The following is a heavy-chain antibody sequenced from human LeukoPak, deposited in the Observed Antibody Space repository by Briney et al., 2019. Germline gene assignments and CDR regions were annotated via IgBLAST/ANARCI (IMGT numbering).Heavy chain of an antibody. J-gene: IGHJ4*02. V-gene: IGHV3-48*01. Sequence: GGSLRLSCAASGFTFSSYSMNWVRQAPGKGLEWVSYIISRSSTIHYADSVKGRFTISRDNSKNTLYLQMNSLRAEDTAVYYCARIMDYYGSGSYGLDYWGQGTLVTVSS. CDR1: GFTFSSYS. CDR2: IISRSSTI. CDR3: ARIMDYYGSGSYGLDY. D-gene: IGHD3-10*01.